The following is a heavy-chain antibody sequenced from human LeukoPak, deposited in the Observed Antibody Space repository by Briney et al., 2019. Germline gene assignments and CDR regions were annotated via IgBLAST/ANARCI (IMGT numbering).Heavy chain of an antibody. CDR3: ARDTVTTFGYYYGMDV. J-gene: IGHJ6*02. Sequence: SETLSLTCTVSGGSISSGDYHWSWIRQPPGKGLEWIGYIYYSGSTYYNPSLKSRVTISVDTSKNQFSLKLSSVTAADTAVYCCARDTVTTFGYYYGMDVWGQGTTVTVSS. D-gene: IGHD4-17*01. CDR1: GGSISSGDYH. CDR2: IYYSGST. V-gene: IGHV4-30-4*01.